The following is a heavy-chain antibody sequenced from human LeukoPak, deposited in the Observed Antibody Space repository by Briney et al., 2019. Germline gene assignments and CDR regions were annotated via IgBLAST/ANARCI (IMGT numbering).Heavy chain of an antibody. CDR3: ARLYSSGWSYYMDV. CDR2: MNPNSGNI. V-gene: IGHV1-8*03. J-gene: IGHJ6*03. D-gene: IGHD6-19*01. Sequence: ASVKVSCKASGYTFTSYGISWVRQATGQGLEWMGWMNPNSGNIGYAQKFQGRVTITRNTSISTAYMELSSLRSEDTAVYYCARLYSSGWSYYMDVWGKGTTVTVSS. CDR1: GYTFTSYG.